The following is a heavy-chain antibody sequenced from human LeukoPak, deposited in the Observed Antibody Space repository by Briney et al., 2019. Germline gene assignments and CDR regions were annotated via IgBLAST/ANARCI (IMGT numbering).Heavy chain of an antibody. Sequence: GGSLRLSCAASGFTVSSNDMSWVRRAPGKGLEWVSPISYSGSSTYYADAVKGRFTISRDNSRNTVYLQMNSLRAEDTAIYYCAKDSARVVVLGYFDYWGQGTLVTVSS. CDR1: GFTVSSND. D-gene: IGHD2-15*01. V-gene: IGHV3-23*01. CDR3: AKDSARVVVLGYFDY. CDR2: ISYSGSST. J-gene: IGHJ4*02.